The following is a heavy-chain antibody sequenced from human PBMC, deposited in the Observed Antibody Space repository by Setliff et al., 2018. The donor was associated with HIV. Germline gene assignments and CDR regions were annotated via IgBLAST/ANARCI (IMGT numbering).Heavy chain of an antibody. J-gene: IGHJ4*02. D-gene: IGHD2-8*01. V-gene: IGHV5-51*01. CDR1: GYSSTSYW. CDR2: IYPGDLRT. Sequence: GESLKISCKGSGYSSTSYWIGWVRRVPGKGLEWMGVIYPGDLRTRYNPSFQGQVTISADKSITTAYLQWSSLGASDTAMYYCARAEDTVLKMYVVTPPYLDYWGQGTLVTVSS. CDR3: ARAEDTVLKMYVVTPPYLDY.